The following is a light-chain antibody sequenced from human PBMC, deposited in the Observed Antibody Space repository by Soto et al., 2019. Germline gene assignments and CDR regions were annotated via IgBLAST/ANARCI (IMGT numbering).Light chain of an antibody. J-gene: IGKJ3*01. CDR1: QSVSSNY. V-gene: IGKV3-20*01. Sequence: EIVVTQSPGTLSLSPGERATLSCRASQSVSSNYLAWYQQKPGQAPRLLIYGASSRASDVPDRFSGSGSGTDFTLIISRLEPEDFAMYYCQKYGSTPFTFGPGTKVDVK. CDR2: GAS. CDR3: QKYGSTPFT.